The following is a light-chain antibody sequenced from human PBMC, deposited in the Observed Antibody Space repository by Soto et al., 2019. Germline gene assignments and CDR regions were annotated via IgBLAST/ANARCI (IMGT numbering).Light chain of an antibody. Sequence: EIVLTQSPGSLSLSPGEGATLSCRASQSVSTTYLAWYQLKPGQAPRLVIYATSSRAAGIPDRFRGSGSGTEFTLTIRSLEPEDVGVYFCQQYGNSPPYSFGQGTKLEIK. J-gene: IGKJ2*03. V-gene: IGKV3-20*01. CDR2: ATS. CDR3: QQYGNSPPYS. CDR1: QSVSTTY.